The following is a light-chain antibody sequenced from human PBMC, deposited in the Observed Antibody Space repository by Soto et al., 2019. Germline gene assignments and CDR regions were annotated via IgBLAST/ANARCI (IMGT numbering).Light chain of an antibody. CDR1: SSDVGGYNY. CDR3: SSYTSTNTLVI. J-gene: IGLJ2*01. Sequence: QSVLTQPASVSGSPGQSVTISCTGTSSDVGGYNYVSWYQQHPGKAPKLLIYDVSHRPSVVSSRFSGSKSGNTASLAISGLQAEDEADYYCSSYTSTNTLVIFGGGTKATVL. V-gene: IGLV2-14*03. CDR2: DVS.